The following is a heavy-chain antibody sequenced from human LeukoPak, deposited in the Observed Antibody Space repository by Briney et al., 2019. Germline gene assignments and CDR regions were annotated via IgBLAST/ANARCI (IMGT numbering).Heavy chain of an antibody. J-gene: IGHJ4*02. CDR2: IYYSGST. CDR1: GGSISSSSYY. D-gene: IGHD3-22*01. Sequence: SETLSLTCTVSGGSISSSSYYWGWIRQPPGKGLEWIGSIYYSGSTYYSPSLKSRVTISVDTSKNQFSLKLSSVTAADTAVYYCAEERYDSSGYPFDSWGQGTLVTVSS. CDR3: AEERYDSSGYPFDS. V-gene: IGHV4-39*01.